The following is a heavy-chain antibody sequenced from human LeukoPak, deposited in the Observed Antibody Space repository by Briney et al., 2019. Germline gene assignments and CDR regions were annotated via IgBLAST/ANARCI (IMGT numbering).Heavy chain of an antibody. Sequence: GGSLRLSCAASGFTFSSYEMNWVRQAPGKGLEWVSYISRSGSTIDYGDSVKGRFAISRDNAKNSLYLQMNSLRAEDTAVYYCGRELEGSGFDPWGQGTLVTVSS. J-gene: IGHJ5*02. CDR1: GFTFSSYE. V-gene: IGHV3-48*03. CDR2: ISRSGSTI. D-gene: IGHD6-19*01. CDR3: GRELEGSGFDP.